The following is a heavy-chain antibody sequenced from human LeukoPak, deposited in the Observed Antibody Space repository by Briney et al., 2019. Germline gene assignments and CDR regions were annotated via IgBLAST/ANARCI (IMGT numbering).Heavy chain of an antibody. CDR3: ARGQQPSYGMDV. CDR2: ISYDGSNK. V-gene: IGHV3-30*03. Sequence: GGSLRLSCAASGFTFSSYGMHWVRQAPGKGLEWVAVISYDGSNKYYADSVKGRFTISRDNSKNTLYMQMNSLRAEDTAVYYCARGQQPSYGMDVWGQGTTVTVSS. CDR1: GFTFSSYG. J-gene: IGHJ6*02. D-gene: IGHD6-13*01.